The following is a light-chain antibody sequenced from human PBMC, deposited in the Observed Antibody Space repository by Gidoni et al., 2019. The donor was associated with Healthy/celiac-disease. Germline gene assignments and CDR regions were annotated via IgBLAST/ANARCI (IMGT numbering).Light chain of an antibody. CDR2: GNS. CDR1: SSNIGAGYD. Sequence: SVLTQPPSVSGAPGQRVTISCTWSSSNIGAGYDVHWYQQLPGTAPKLLIYGNSNRPSGVPDRFSGSKSGTSASLAITGRQAEDEADYYCQSYDSSLSGSGVFGGGTKLTVL. J-gene: IGLJ2*01. CDR3: QSYDSSLSGSGV. V-gene: IGLV1-40*01.